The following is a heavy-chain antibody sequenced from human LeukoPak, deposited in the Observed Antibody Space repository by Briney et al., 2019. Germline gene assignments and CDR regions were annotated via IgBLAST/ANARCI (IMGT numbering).Heavy chain of an antibody. CDR3: ARGGSNHGYSSGWPDY. J-gene: IGHJ4*02. Sequence: ASVKVSCKASGYTFTSYYMHWVRQAPGQGLEWMGIINPSGGSTSYAQKFQGRVTMTRDTSTSTVYMELSSLRSEDTAVYYCARGGSNHGYSSGWPDYWGQGTLVTVSS. CDR2: INPSGGST. V-gene: IGHV1-46*01. D-gene: IGHD6-19*01. CDR1: GYTFTSYY.